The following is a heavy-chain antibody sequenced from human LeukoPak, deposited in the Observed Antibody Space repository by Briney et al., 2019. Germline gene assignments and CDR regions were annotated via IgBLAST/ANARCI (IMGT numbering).Heavy chain of an antibody. V-gene: IGHV4-59*12. CDR2: IYYSGST. J-gene: IGHJ2*01. Sequence: SETLSLTCTVSGGSISSYYWSWIRQPPGKGLEWIGYIYYSGSTNYNPSLKSRVTISVDTSKNQFSLKLSSVTAADTAVYYCARDRSGYSYGPKYFDLWGRGTLVTVSS. CDR3: ARDRSGYSYGPKYFDL. D-gene: IGHD5-18*01. CDR1: GGSISSYY.